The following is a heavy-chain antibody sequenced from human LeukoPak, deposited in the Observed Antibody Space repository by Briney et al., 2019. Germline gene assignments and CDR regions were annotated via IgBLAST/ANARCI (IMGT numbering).Heavy chain of an antibody. CDR1: GFTFSDHY. D-gene: IGHD2-21*02. Sequence: GGSLRLSCAASGFTFSDHYMTWIRQAPGKGLEWVSYISTSGGTINYADSVKGRFTVSRDNAKNSLFLQMNSLRAEDTAVYYCARTARLLDYWGQGTLVTASS. CDR2: ISTSGGTI. J-gene: IGHJ4*02. V-gene: IGHV3-11*01. CDR3: ARTARLLDY.